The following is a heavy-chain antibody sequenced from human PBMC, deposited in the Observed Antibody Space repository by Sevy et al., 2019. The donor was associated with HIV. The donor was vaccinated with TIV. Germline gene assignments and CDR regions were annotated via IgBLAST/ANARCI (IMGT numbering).Heavy chain of an antibody. J-gene: IGHJ4*02. CDR2: FSFGCGKI. CDR3: AREGCTKPHDY. D-gene: IGHD2-8*01. Sequence: WGSLRLSCAASGFTFSKYSMSWIRQTPGKGLEWVSTFSFGCGKINYADSVKGRFTISRDDSRNTFYLQMNSLRAEDTAKYYCAREGCTKPHDYWGQGTVVTVSS. V-gene: IGHV3-23*01. CDR1: GFTFSKYS.